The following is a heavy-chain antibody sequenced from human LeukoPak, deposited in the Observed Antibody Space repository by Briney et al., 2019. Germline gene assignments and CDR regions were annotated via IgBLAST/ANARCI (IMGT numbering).Heavy chain of an antibody. V-gene: IGHV1-2*02. CDR2: ISPNSGGT. CDR3: ARDYGDYGSHWDAFDI. D-gene: IGHD4-17*01. J-gene: IGHJ3*02. CDR1: GYTFTDYY. Sequence: GASVKVSCKASGYTFTDYYIHWVRQAPGQGLEWMGWISPNSGGTKYAQKFQGRVTITRETSISTVYMGLSRLRSDDTAVYYCARDYGDYGSHWDAFDIWGQGTMVTVSS.